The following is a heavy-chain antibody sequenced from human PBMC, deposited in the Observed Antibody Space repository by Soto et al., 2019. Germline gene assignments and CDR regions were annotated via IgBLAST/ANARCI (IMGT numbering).Heavy chain of an antibody. CDR3: ARVLGVALYYFDY. D-gene: IGHD3-3*01. CDR2: IYYSGST. Sequence: SETLSLTCTVSGGTISSGGYYWSWHRKHPGKGLEWIGYIYYSGSTYYNPSLKSRVTISVDTSKNQFSLKLSSVTAADTAVYYCARVLGVALYYFDYWGQGTLVTVSS. CDR1: GGTISSGGYY. J-gene: IGHJ4*02. V-gene: IGHV4-31*03.